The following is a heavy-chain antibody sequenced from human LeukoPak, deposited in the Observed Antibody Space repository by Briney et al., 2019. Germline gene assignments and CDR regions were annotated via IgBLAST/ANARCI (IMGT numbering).Heavy chain of an antibody. J-gene: IGHJ4*02. CDR2: IIGSSSAT. CDR1: GFTFSSYT. D-gene: IGHD3-22*01. V-gene: IGHV3-23*01. CDR3: AKRDSSGSYPYYLDY. Sequence: GGSLRLSCAASGFTFSSYTMTWVRRAPGKGLEWVSSIIGSSSATCYADSVKGRFTISRDNSKNTLYLQMSSLRAEDTAIYYCAKRDSSGSYPYYLDYWGQGTLVTVSS.